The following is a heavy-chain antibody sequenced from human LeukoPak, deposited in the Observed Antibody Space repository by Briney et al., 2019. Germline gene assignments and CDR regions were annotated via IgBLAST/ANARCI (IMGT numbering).Heavy chain of an antibody. J-gene: IGHJ5*02. V-gene: IGHV4-39*01. CDR3: ARHAPVENFGVVPRENWFDP. Sequence: PSETLSLTCNVSGGSISSSSYYWGWIRQPPGKGLEWIGSVYYSGSPYYNPSLKSRVTISVDTSKNQFSLKLSSVTAADTAVYYCARHAPVENFGVVPRENWFDPWGQGTLVTVSS. D-gene: IGHD3-3*01. CDR1: GGSISSSSYY. CDR2: VYYSGSP.